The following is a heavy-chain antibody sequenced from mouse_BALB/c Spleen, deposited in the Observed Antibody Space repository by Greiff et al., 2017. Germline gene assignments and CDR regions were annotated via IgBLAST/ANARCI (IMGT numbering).Heavy chain of an antibody. V-gene: IGHV1-31*01. CDR1: GYSFTGYY. CDR2: INPYNGAT. CDR3: ARPAGGYFDY. J-gene: IGHJ2*01. Sequence: VQLQQSGPELVKPGASVKISCKASGYSFTGYYMHWVKQSHVKSLEWIGRINPYNGATSYNQNFKDKASLTVDKSSSTAYMELHSLTSEDSAVYYCARPAGGYFDYWGQGTTRTVSS.